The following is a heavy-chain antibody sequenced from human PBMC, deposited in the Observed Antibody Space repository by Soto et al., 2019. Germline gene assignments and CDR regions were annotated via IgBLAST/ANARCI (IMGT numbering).Heavy chain of an antibody. CDR2: ISYDGTNK. CDR3: ARDPKTSGGQHWAFNYFDS. D-gene: IGHD7-27*01. CDR1: GFSFSISP. V-gene: IGHV3-30-3*01. Sequence: GGALRLSCAASGFSFSISPMHWVRQAPGKGPERVALISYDGTNKFYADSVKGRFTIPRDNPKSTLYLQVDSLRPEDAAVYYCARDPKTSGGQHWAFNYFDSWGQGTLVTVSS. J-gene: IGHJ4*02.